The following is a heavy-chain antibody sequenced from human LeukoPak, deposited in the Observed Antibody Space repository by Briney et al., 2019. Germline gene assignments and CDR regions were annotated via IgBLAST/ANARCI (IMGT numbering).Heavy chain of an antibody. CDR3: ARGGVLITGFDS. Sequence: SVKVSCKASGGTFSSYSITWVRQAPGQGLEWMGVIIPSFGTANYAQKFQGRVTITTDESTSTAYMELSSLRSEDTAVYYCARGGVLITGFDSWGQGTRVTVSS. D-gene: IGHD3-22*01. J-gene: IGHJ4*02. CDR1: GGTFSSYS. CDR2: IIPSFGTA. V-gene: IGHV1-69*05.